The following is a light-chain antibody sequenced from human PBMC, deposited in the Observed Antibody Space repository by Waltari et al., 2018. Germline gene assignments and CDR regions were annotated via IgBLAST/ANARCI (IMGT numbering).Light chain of an antibody. CDR3: EQHDNLPIT. CDR2: DAS. CDR1: QDINNF. V-gene: IGKV1-33*01. Sequence: DIQMTQSPSSLSASVGDRVTITYQASQDINNFLNWYQQKPGKAPKIVIYDASNLETGVPSTFSGGGSGTYYTFTITSLQPEDIATYYCEQHDNLPITFGLGTRLEI. J-gene: IGKJ5*01.